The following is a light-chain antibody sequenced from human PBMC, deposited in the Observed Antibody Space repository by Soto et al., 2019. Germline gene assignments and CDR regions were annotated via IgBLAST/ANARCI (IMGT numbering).Light chain of an antibody. CDR2: SNN. CDR3: QSYDSSLSGSNV. V-gene: IGLV1-40*01. Sequence: QPVLTQPPSVSGAPGQRVTISCTGSSSNIGAGYDVHWYQQLPGTAPKLLIYSNNIRPSGVPDRFSGSKSGTSASLAITGLQAEDEADYYCQSYDSSLSGSNVFGGGTQLTVL. J-gene: IGLJ3*02. CDR1: SSNIGAGYD.